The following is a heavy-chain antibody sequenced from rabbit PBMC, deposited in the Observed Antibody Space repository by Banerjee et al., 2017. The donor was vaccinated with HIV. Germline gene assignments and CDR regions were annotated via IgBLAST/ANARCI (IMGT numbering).Heavy chain of an antibody. J-gene: IGHJ4*01. CDR2: VYTGSGVT. CDR3: ARYTSRNNYVSNL. D-gene: IGHD1-1*01. V-gene: IGHV1S40*01. CDR1: GFSFSSGYD. Sequence: QSLEESGGDLVKPGGSLTLTCKASGFSFSSGYDMCWVRQAPGKGLEWIGYVYTGSGVTWYADWVNGRFTISKASSTTVTLRLNSLTAADTATYFCARYTSRNNYVSNLWGPGTLVTVS.